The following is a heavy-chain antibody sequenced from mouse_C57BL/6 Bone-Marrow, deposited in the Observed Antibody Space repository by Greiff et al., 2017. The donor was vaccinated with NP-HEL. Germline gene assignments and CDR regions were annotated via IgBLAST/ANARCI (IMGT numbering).Heavy chain of an antibody. J-gene: IGHJ2*01. D-gene: IGHD1-1*01. CDR3: TRDQGTTVPFDY. V-gene: IGHV5-9-1*02. Sequence: EVQVVESGEGLVKPGGSLKLSCAASGFTFSSYAMSWVRQTPEKRLEWVAYISSGGDYIYYADTVKGRFTISRDNARNTLYLQMSSLKSEDTAMYYCTRDQGTTVPFDYWGQGTTLTVSS. CDR2: ISSGGDYI. CDR1: GFTFSSYA.